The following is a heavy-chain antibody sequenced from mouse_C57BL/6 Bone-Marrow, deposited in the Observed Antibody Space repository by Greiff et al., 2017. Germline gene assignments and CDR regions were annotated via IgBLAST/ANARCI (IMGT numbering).Heavy chain of an antibody. V-gene: IGHV5-6*02. CDR1: GFTFSSYG. Sequence: DVKLVESGGDLVKPGGSLSLSCAASGFTFSSYGMSWVRQTPDKRLEWVATISSGGSYTYYPDSVKGRFTISRDNDKNTLYLRMSSLKSEDTAMYYCARHAPWPVDYWGQGTSVTVSS. J-gene: IGHJ4*01. CDR2: ISSGGSYT. CDR3: ARHAPWPVDY.